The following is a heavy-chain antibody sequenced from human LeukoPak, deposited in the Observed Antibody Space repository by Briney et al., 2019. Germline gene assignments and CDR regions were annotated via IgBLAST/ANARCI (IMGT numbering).Heavy chain of an antibody. V-gene: IGHV4-30-2*01. CDR1: GGSISSGGYY. D-gene: IGHD3-3*01. Sequence: PSETLSLTCTVSGGSISSGGYYWSWIRQPPGKGLEWIGYIDHSGSTYYNPSLKSRVTISVDRSKNQFSLKLSSVTAADTAVYYCARAPRGGFFLDAFDIWGQGTMVTVSS. J-gene: IGHJ3*02. CDR3: ARAPRGGFFLDAFDI. CDR2: IDHSGST.